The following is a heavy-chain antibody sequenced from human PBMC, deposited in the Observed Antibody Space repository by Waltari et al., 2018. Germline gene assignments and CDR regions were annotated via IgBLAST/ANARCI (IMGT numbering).Heavy chain of an antibody. CDR1: GFTFANYA. CDR3: AIVIQWWFPGNMNV. V-gene: IGHV3-23*04. CDR2: SSKSDGAT. J-gene: IGHJ6*02. Sequence: EVQLVESGGGLVQPGGSLRLSCAASGFTFANYAMSWVRQAPGEGLSVLSTSSKSDGATYYTGTVKGRFTISRDNSQNMLYLQMNSLRDEDTAVYYCAIVIQWWFPGNMNVWGQGTTVTVSS. D-gene: IGHD2-15*01.